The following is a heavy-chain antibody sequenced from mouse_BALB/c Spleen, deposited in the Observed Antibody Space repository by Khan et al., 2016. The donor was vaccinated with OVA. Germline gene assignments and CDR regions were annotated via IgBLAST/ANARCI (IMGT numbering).Heavy chain of an antibody. CDR3: AKDPPYYAMDY. CDR1: GFSLTDYA. V-gene: IGHV2-6-5*01. CDR2: IWGGGSK. Sequence: QVQLKESGPGLVAPSQSLSITCTVSGFSLTDYAVSWIRQPSGKGLEWLGVIWGGGSKYYNSALQSRLSISKDNSRSQVFLNMNSLQTDDTAMYYCAKDPPYYAMDYWGQGTSVTVSS. J-gene: IGHJ4*01.